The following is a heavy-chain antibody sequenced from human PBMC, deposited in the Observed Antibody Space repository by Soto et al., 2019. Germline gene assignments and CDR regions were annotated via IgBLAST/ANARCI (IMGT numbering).Heavy chain of an antibody. V-gene: IGHV1-3*01. Sequence: QVQLVQSGAEVKKPGASVKVSCKASGYTFTTYAIHWVRQAPGQRLEWMGWINAGTGGTRYSQKLQGGVTITRDTSASTAYMELSSLRSEDTAVYYCARSPVGATIYFDYWGQGTLVTVSS. D-gene: IGHD1-26*01. J-gene: IGHJ4*02. CDR1: GYTFTTYA. CDR3: ARSPVGATIYFDY. CDR2: INAGTGGT.